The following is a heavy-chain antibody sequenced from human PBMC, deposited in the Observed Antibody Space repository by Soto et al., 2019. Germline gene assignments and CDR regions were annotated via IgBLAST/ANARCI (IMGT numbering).Heavy chain of an antibody. CDR1: GFTFNIYS. D-gene: IGHD3-22*01. CDR3: ARDTKMLAPLIYMDH. J-gene: IGHJ4*02. V-gene: IGHV3-21*01. Sequence: GGSLRLSCAASGFTFNIYSMNWVRQAPGKGLEWVSSISSRSSNTDYADSVKGRFTISRDNANNSLYLQMNNLSADDTAVYYCARDTKMLAPLIYMDHWGRGTLVTVSS. CDR2: ISSRSSNT.